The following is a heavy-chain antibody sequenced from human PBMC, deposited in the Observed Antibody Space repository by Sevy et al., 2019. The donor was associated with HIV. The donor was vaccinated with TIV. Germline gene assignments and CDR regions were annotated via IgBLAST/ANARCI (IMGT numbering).Heavy chain of an antibody. V-gene: IGHV3-20*04. Sequence: GGSLRLSCAASGFTCDDYGMSWVRQAPGKGLEWVSGINWNGGSTGYADSVKGRFTISRDNAKNSLYLQMNSLRAEDTALYYCARAGDSSGWYGDWFDPWGQGTLVTVSS. J-gene: IGHJ5*02. CDR2: INWNGGST. CDR1: GFTCDDYG. D-gene: IGHD6-19*01. CDR3: ARAGDSSGWYGDWFDP.